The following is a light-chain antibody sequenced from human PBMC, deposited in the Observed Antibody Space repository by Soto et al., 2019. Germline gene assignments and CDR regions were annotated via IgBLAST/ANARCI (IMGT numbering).Light chain of an antibody. J-gene: IGKJ3*01. CDR1: QGISSY. CDR3: QQLNSYPLT. CDR2: AAS. Sequence: DIQLTQSPSFLSASVGDRVTITCRASQGISSYLAWYQQKPGKAPKLLIYAASTLQSGVPSRCSGSGSGTEFTLTISSLQPEDFATYYCQQLNSYPLTFGPGTKVAIK. V-gene: IGKV1-9*01.